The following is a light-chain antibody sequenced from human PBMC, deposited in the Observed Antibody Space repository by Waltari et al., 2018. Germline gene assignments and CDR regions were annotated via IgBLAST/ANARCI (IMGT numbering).Light chain of an antibody. V-gene: IGKV3-20*01. CDR3: HQYGTSPWT. Sequence: ENVLTQSPGTLSLSPGERATLPCRASQSVTYFAWYQQKPGQAPRLLSYGATHRATGIPDRFSGSTSGTDFSLTISRLEPEDFAVYYCHQYGTSPWTFGQGTKVEIK. CDR2: GAT. J-gene: IGKJ1*01. CDR1: QSVTY.